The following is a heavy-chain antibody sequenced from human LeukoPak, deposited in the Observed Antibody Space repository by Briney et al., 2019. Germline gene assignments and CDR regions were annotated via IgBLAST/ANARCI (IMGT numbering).Heavy chain of an antibody. V-gene: IGHV4-59*01. J-gene: IGHJ5*02. Sequence: SETLSLTCTVPGGSISSYYWSWIRQTPGKGLEWVGYIHYSVTTNYNPSLKSRVTISVDTSKNQISLRLTSVTAADTAVYYCARVRWGSGSYYNILPNWFDPWGQGTLVTVSS. CDR2: IHYSVTT. CDR1: GGSISSYY. D-gene: IGHD3-10*01. CDR3: ARVRWGSGSYYNILPNWFDP.